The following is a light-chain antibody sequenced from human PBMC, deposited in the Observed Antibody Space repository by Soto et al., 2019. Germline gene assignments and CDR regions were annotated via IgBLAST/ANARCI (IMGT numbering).Light chain of an antibody. Sequence: EIVFTQSQGTLSLSPGERATLSCRASQRVSSSTYLAWYQQKPGQAPRLLIYDASSRATGIPGRFSGSGSGTDFTLTISRLEPEDFAVYYCQQYGSSPSTFGQGTRLEIK. CDR1: QRVSSSTY. CDR2: DAS. CDR3: QQYGSSPST. V-gene: IGKV3-20*01. J-gene: IGKJ5*01.